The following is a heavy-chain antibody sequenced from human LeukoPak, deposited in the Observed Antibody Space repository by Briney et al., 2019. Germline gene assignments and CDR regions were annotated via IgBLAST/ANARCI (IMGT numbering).Heavy chain of an antibody. D-gene: IGHD2-2*01. CDR2: ISSGSDSI. CDR1: GFTFSTYG. V-gene: IGHV3-48*01. J-gene: IGHJ4*02. CDR3: VKDGPLEYCSRARCYFFDQ. Sequence: PGGSLRLSCAASGFTFSTYGINWVRQAPGKGLEWVSYISSGSDSIHYADSLKGRFTVSRDNSKNTLYLQMNSLRGEDTAVYFCVKDGPLEYCSRARCYFFDQWGQGALVTVSS.